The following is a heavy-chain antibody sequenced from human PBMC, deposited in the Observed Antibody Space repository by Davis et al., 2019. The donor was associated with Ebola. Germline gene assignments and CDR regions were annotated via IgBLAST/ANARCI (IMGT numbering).Heavy chain of an antibody. CDR1: GGSFSGYY. D-gene: IGHD3-22*01. CDR3: ARDLRYDSSGYDYYFYMDV. CDR2: INHSGST. J-gene: IGHJ6*03. Sequence: PSETLTPTFALYGGSFSGYYWSWTRQSPGKGLEWIGDINHSGSTNYHPSLKSRVTISLDTSKNQFSLNLYSVTAADTAVYYCARDLRYDSSGYDYYFYMDVWGKGTTVTVSS. V-gene: IGHV4-34*01.